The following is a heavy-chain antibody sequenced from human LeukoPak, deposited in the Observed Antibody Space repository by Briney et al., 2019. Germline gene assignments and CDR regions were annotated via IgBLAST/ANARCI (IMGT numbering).Heavy chain of an antibody. CDR1: GGSISSYY. CDR3: ARDRVGQQLVGRKYYYYYMDV. V-gene: IGHV4-59*01. CDR2: MYYSGST. Sequence: SETLSLTCPVSGGSISSYYWSWIRQPPGKGLEWIGYMYYSGSTNYNPSLKSRVTISVDMSKNQVSLKLSSVTAADTAVYYCARDRVGQQLVGRKYYYYYMDVWGKGTTITISS. J-gene: IGHJ6*03. D-gene: IGHD6-13*01.